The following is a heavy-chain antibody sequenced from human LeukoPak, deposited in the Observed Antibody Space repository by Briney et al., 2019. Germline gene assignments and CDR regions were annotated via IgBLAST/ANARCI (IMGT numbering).Heavy chain of an antibody. Sequence: GGSLRLSCAASGFTFSSYAMSWVRQAPGKGLEWVSAISGSGGSTYYADSVKGRLTISRDNAKNSLYLQMNSLRAEDTAVYYCARGGLGAEINFDYWGQGTLVTVSS. CDR3: ARGGLGAEINFDY. D-gene: IGHD1-26*01. J-gene: IGHJ4*02. V-gene: IGHV3-23*01. CDR2: ISGSGGST. CDR1: GFTFSSYA.